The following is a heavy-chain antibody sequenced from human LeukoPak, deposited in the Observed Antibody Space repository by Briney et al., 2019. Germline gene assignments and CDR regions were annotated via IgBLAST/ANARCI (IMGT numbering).Heavy chain of an antibody. CDR3: ARGRATNY. V-gene: IGHV4-4*02. CDR2: INHSGST. Sequence: SGTLSLTCAVSGGSISRSNWWSWVRQPPGKGLEWIGEINHSGSTNYNPSLESRVTISVDTSKNQFSLKLSSVTAADTAVYYCARGRATNYWGQGTLVTVSS. J-gene: IGHJ4*02. CDR1: GGSISRSNW. D-gene: IGHD5-24*01.